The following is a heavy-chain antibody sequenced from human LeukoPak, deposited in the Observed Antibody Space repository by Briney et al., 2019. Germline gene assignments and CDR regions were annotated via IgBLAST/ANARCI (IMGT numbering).Heavy chain of an antibody. CDR1: GFIFSTYW. D-gene: IGHD3-22*01. V-gene: IGHV3-74*01. Sequence: GGSLRLSCAASGFIFSTYWMHWVRQVQGKGLEWVAHINRDGSKTFYADSVKGRFTISRDNAKNTLYLQMNSLRAEDTAVYYCASPTSYYDSSGYFDSWGQGTLVTVSS. CDR2: INRDGSKT. J-gene: IGHJ4*02. CDR3: ASPTSYYDSSGYFDS.